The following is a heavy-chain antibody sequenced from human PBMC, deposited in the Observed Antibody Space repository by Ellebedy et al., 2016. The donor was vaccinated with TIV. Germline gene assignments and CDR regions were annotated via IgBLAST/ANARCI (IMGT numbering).Heavy chain of an antibody. Sequence: GESLKISXAASGFTFSSYAMSWVRQAPGKGLEWVSAISGSGGSTYYADSVKGRFNISRDNSKNTLYLQMNSLRAEDTAVYYCATLREYDILTGYLPRYFDLWGRGTLVTVSS. CDR3: ATLREYDILTGYLPRYFDL. J-gene: IGHJ2*01. CDR2: ISGSGGST. D-gene: IGHD3-9*01. V-gene: IGHV3-23*01. CDR1: GFTFSSYA.